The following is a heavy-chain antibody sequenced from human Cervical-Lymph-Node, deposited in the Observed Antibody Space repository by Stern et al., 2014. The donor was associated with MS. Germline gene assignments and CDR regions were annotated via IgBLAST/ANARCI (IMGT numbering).Heavy chain of an antibody. CDR1: GFSLSTSGGG. Sequence: ESGPTLVKPTQTLTLTCTFSGFSLSTSGGGVGWVRQPPGKALEVRALIDWDDYKRYCPSLKTSPTFTKDTSKNQVVLTMTNVDPVDTSTDYCAHRYSGGYLDYWGQGTLVTVSS. J-gene: IGHJ4*02. CDR3: AHRYSGGYLDY. V-gene: IGHV2-5*02. CDR2: IDWDDYK. D-gene: IGHD1-26*01.